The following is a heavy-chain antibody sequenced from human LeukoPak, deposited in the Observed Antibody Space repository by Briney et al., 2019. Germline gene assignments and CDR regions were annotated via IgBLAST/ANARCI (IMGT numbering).Heavy chain of an antibody. J-gene: IGHJ4*02. CDR1: GYSFVNYW. V-gene: IGHV5-51*01. CDR2: IYPGDSET. Sequence: GESLKISCEGSGYSFVNYWIGWVRQMPGKGLEWMGIIYPGDSETRYSPPFQGQVTMSTDNSISTAYLQWSSLRASDTAMYFCARGGPSYALDYWGQGTLVTVSS. CDR3: ARGGPSYALDY. D-gene: IGHD2-2*01.